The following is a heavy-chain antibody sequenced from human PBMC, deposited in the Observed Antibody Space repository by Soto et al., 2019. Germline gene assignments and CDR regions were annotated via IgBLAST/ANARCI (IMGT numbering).Heavy chain of an antibody. Sequence: GGSLRLSCAVSTFSVSTNYMTWVRQAPGKGLEWISVIYSGGSTYYADSVKDRFIMSRDNSKNTLYLQMHSLRAEDTAVYYCARRYSGYDWAFDIRGRGTMVTVSS. D-gene: IGHD5-12*01. CDR1: TFSVSTNY. V-gene: IGHV3-66*01. CDR3: ARRYSGYDWAFDI. J-gene: IGHJ3*02. CDR2: IYSGGST.